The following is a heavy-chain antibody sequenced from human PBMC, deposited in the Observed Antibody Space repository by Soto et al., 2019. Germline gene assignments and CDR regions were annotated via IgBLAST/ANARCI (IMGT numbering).Heavy chain of an antibody. Sequence: QITLKESGPTLVKPTQTLTLTCTFSGFSLSTSGVGVGCIRQPPGKALEWLALIYWEYDKRYSPSLKSRLTLTKDTSKNQVVLTMTNMDPVDTATYYCAHKDLRYCDRTIDAFDIWGQGTMVTVSS. CDR2: IYWEYDK. J-gene: IGHJ3*02. CDR1: GFSLSTSGVG. V-gene: IGHV2-5*02. D-gene: IGHD3-9*01. CDR3: AHKDLRYCDRTIDAFDI.